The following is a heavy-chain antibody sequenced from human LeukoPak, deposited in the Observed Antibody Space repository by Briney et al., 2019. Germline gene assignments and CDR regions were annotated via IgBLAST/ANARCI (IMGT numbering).Heavy chain of an antibody. D-gene: IGHD1-1*01. CDR2: IRYDGSNK. V-gene: IGHV3-30*02. CDR3: AKLHTTGTPNGDY. J-gene: IGHJ4*02. Sequence: GGSLRLSCAASGFTFSSYGMHWVRQAPGKGLEWVAFIRYDGSNKYYADSVKGRFTISRDNSKNTLFLQMNSLRAEDTAVYYCAKLHTTGTPNGDYWGQGTLVTVSS. CDR1: GFTFSSYG.